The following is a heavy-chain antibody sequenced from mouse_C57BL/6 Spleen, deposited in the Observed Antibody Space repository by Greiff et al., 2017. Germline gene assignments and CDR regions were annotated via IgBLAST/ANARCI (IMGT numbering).Heavy chain of an antibody. V-gene: IGHV1-47*01. J-gene: IGHJ3*01. D-gene: IGHD2-1*01. CDR3: ARRFGNSAWFAY. Sequence: SGYTFTTYPIERMKQNHGKSLEWTGNFRPYNDDTKYNEKFKGKATLTVANSSSTVYLELSRLTSDDSAVYYCARRFGNSAWFAYWGQGTLVTVSA. CDR2: FRPYNDDT. CDR1: GYTFTTYP.